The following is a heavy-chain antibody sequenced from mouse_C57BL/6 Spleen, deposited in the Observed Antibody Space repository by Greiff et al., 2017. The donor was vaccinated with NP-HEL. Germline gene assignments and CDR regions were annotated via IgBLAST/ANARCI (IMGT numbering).Heavy chain of an antibody. D-gene: IGHD2-5*01. V-gene: IGHV1-22*01. CDR3: ARECYYSNDY. CDR2: INPNNGGT. CDR1: GYTFTDYN. J-gene: IGHJ2*01. Sequence: VQLKESGPELVKPGASVKMSCKASGYTFTDYNMHWVKQSHGKSLEWIGYINPNNGGTSYNQKFKGKATLTVNKSSSTAYMELRSLTSEDSAVYYYARECYYSNDYWGQGTTLTVSS.